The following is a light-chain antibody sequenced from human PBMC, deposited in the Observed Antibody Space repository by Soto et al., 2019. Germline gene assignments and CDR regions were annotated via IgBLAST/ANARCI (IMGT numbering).Light chain of an antibody. CDR2: KAS. CDR3: QQYNSHPYT. J-gene: IGKJ2*01. V-gene: IGKV1-5*03. CDR1: QSISSW. Sequence: DFQLTQSPSTLSASVGDRVSITCRASQSISSWLAWYHPKPGKAAQLLIYKASSLESGVPSRFSGSGSATEFTLTISSLQPDDFATYYCQQYNSHPYTFGQGTKLEIK.